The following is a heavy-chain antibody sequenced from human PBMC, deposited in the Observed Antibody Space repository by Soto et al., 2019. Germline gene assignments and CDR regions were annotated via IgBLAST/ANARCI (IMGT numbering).Heavy chain of an antibody. CDR1: GYSISSGYY. CDR2: IYHSGST. J-gene: IGHJ6*02. D-gene: IGHD2-8*01. Sequence: ETLSLTCAVSGYSISSGYYWGWIRQSPGKGLEWIGNIYHSGSTYYNPSLKSRVTIFLDTSKNHFSLRLSFVTAADTALYYCARYTNDYYSGMDVWGQGXTVTVYS. V-gene: IGHV4-38-2*01. CDR3: ARYTNDYYSGMDV.